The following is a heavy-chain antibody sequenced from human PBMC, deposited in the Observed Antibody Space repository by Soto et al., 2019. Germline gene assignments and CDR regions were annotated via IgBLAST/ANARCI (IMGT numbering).Heavy chain of an antibody. V-gene: IGHV4-39*01. Sequence: QLQLQESGPGLVKPSETLSLTCTVSGGSISSSSYYWGWIRQPPGKGLEWIGSIYYSGSTYYNPSLKSRVTISVDTSKNKFSLKLSSVTAADTAVYYCARPSIAEAGMYNWFDPWGQGTLVTVSS. CDR1: GGSISSSSYY. J-gene: IGHJ5*02. CDR3: ARPSIAEAGMYNWFDP. CDR2: IYYSGST. D-gene: IGHD6-13*01.